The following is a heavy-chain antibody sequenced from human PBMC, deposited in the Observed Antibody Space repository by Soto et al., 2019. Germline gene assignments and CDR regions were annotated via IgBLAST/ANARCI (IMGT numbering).Heavy chain of an antibody. Sequence: QVQLQESGPGQVKPSETLYLTCTVSNDSISTYYWTWIRQPPGKGLEWIGFIYYSGSTNYNPSLQSRVTLSVDTSKNQFSLKMNSVTAADTAVYYCARPGRDWGALHYWGQGTLVTVSS. V-gene: IGHV4-59*08. J-gene: IGHJ4*02. D-gene: IGHD7-27*01. CDR2: IYYSGST. CDR3: ARPGRDWGALHY. CDR1: NDSISTYY.